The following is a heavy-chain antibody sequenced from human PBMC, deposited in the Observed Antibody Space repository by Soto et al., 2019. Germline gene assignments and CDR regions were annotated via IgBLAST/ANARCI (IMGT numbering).Heavy chain of an antibody. CDR3: AKDLGEDYGDYY. CDR2: ISGSGGST. D-gene: IGHD4-17*01. Sequence: EVQLLESGGGLVQPGGSLRLSCAASGFTFSSYAMSWVRQAPGKGLEWVSAISGSGGSTYYADSVKGRFTISRDNSENTLYLQMNSLRAEATAVYYCAKDLGEDYGDYYWGQGTLVTVSS. CDR1: GFTFSSYA. V-gene: IGHV3-23*01. J-gene: IGHJ4*02.